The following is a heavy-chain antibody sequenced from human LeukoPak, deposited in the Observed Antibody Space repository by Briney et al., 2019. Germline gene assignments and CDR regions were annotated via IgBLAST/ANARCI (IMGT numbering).Heavy chain of an antibody. J-gene: IGHJ6*02. CDR3: ARFSVLLWFGETSIGMDV. D-gene: IGHD3-10*01. CDR2: MNPNSGNT. Sequence: ASVKVSCKASGYTFTSYDINWVRQATGQGLEWMGWMNPNSGNTGYAQKFQGRVTMTRNTSISTAYMELSSLRSEDTAVYYCARFSVLLWFGETSIGMDVWGQGTTVTVSS. V-gene: IGHV1-8*01. CDR1: GYTFTSYD.